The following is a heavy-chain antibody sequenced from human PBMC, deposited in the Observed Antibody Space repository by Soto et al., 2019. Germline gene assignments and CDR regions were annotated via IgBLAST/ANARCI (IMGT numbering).Heavy chain of an antibody. Sequence: SETLSLTCTVSGGSISSGDYYWSWIRQPPGKGLEWIGYIYYSGSTYYNPSLKSRVTISVDTSKNQFSLKLSSVTAADTAVYYCARSRYSSGWPLDGMDVWGQGTTVTVS. CDR1: GGSISSGDYY. CDR2: IYYSGST. CDR3: ARSRYSSGWPLDGMDV. J-gene: IGHJ6*02. V-gene: IGHV4-30-4*01. D-gene: IGHD6-19*01.